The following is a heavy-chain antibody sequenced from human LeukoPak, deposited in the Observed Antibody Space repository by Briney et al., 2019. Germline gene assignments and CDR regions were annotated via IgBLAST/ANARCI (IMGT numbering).Heavy chain of an antibody. CDR2: FDPEDGET. J-gene: IGHJ4*02. Sequence: ASVKVSCKVSGYTLAELSMHWVRQAPGKGLEWMGGFDPEDGETIYAQKFQGRVTMTEDTSTDTAHMELSSLRSEDTAVYYCATWEYCGGDCPLWGQGTLVTVSS. V-gene: IGHV1-24*01. CDR3: ATWEYCGGDCPL. D-gene: IGHD2-21*02. CDR1: GYTLAELS.